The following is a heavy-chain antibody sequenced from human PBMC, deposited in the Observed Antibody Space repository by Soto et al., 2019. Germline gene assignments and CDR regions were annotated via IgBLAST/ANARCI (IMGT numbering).Heavy chain of an antibody. CDR2: ISSSSSYI. Sequence: GSLGLSCAASGFTVSSYGMNWVRQAQGKGLEWVSSISSSSSYIYYADSVKGRFTISRDNAKNSLYLQMNSLRAEDTAVYYCARDHCISTSCYLPWFDPWGQGTLVTVSS. D-gene: IGHD2-2*01. J-gene: IGHJ5*02. CDR3: ARDHCISTSCYLPWFDP. V-gene: IGHV3-21*01. CDR1: GFTVSSYG.